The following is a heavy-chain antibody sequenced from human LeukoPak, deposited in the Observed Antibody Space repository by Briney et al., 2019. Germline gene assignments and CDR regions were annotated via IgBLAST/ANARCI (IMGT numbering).Heavy chain of an antibody. CDR3: ARLYSSWGYYYYYMDV. Sequence: SETLSLTCTVSGGSISSVNYYWGWIRQPPGKGLEWIGSIYYSGSTYYNPSLKSRVTLSVDTSKNQFSLKLSSVTAADTAVYYCARLYSSWGYYYYYMDVWGKGTTVTISS. CDR2: IYYSGST. V-gene: IGHV4-39*01. CDR1: GGSISSVNYY. D-gene: IGHD6-6*01. J-gene: IGHJ6*03.